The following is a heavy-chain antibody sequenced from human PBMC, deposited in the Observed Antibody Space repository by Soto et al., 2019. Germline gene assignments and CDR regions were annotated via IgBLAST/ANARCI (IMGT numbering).Heavy chain of an antibody. CDR2: ISYDGSNK. CDR1: GFTFSSYA. V-gene: IGHV3-30-3*01. CDR3: ASDSRGYYYGFVFDY. J-gene: IGHJ4*02. D-gene: IGHD3-22*01. Sequence: QVQLVESGGGVVQPGRSLRLSCVASGFTFSSYAMHWVRQAPGKGLEWVAVISYDGSNKYYADSVKGRFTFSRDNYKNTIHLQINSLRPEDTAVYYCASDSRGYYYGFVFDYWGQGTLVTVSS.